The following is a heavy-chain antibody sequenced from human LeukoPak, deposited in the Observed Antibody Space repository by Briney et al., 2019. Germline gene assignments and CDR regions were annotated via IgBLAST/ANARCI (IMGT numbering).Heavy chain of an antibody. Sequence: ASVKVSCKASGGTFSSYAISWVRQAPGQGPEWMGRIIPIFGTANYAQKFQGRVTITTDESTSTAYMELSSLRSEDTAVYYCARVGGSSWYGYYFDYWGQGTLVTVSS. CDR3: ARVGGSSWYGYYFDY. V-gene: IGHV1-69*05. CDR2: IIPIFGTA. CDR1: GGTFSSYA. D-gene: IGHD6-13*01. J-gene: IGHJ4*02.